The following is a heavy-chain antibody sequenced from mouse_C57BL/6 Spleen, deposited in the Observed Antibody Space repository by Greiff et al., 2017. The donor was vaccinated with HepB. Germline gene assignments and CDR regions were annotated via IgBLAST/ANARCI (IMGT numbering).Heavy chain of an antibody. CDR1: GYTFTSYW. Sequence: QVQLQQPGAELVRPGSSVKLSCKASGYTFTSYWMDWVKQRPGQGLEWIGNIYPSDSETHYNQKFKDKATLTVDKSSSTAYMQLSSLTSEDSAVYYCAAVYYGYDGDYFDYWGQGTTLTVSS. V-gene: IGHV1-61*01. CDR2: IYPSDSET. CDR3: AAVYYGYDGDYFDY. D-gene: IGHD2-2*01. J-gene: IGHJ2*01.